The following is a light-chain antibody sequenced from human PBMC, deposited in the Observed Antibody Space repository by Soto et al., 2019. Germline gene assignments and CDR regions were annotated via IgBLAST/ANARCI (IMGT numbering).Light chain of an antibody. CDR1: NSDIGAYDY. CDR2: EVT. CDR3: GSYASATLI. Sequence: QSVLPQPASVSGSPGQSITISCTGSNSDIGAYDYVSWYQQHPGKPPTLLIYEVTFRPSGVPNRFSGSKSGNTATLTISGLLTEDEADYYCGSYASATLIFGGGTKVTVL. V-gene: IGLV2-14*01. J-gene: IGLJ2*01.